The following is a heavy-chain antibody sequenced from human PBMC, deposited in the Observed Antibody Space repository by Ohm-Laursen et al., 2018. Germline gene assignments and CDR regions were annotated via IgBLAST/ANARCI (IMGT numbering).Heavy chain of an antibody. Sequence: ASVKVSCKASGYTFTGYYLHWVRQAPGQALEWMGWIIPISGVTDYAQKFQGRVTMTRDTSISTAYMELTRLNSDDTAVYYCARGNPVAGTFDYWGQGTLVTVSS. CDR3: ARGNPVAGTFDY. J-gene: IGHJ4*02. CDR1: GYTFTGYY. CDR2: IIPISGVT. D-gene: IGHD6-19*01. V-gene: IGHV1-2*02.